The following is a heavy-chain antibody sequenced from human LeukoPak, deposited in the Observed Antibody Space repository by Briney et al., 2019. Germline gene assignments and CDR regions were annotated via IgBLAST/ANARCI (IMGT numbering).Heavy chain of an antibody. Sequence: PSETLSLTCTVSGGSISSSSCYWGWIRQPPGKGLEWIGSIYYSGSTYYNPSLKSRVTISVDTSKNQFSLKLSSVTAADTAVYYCASLKTVPAATTYYYYGMDVWGQGTTVTVSS. CDR3: ASLKTVPAATTYYYYGMDV. D-gene: IGHD2-2*01. J-gene: IGHJ6*02. CDR2: IYYSGST. CDR1: GGSISSSSCY. V-gene: IGHV4-39*01.